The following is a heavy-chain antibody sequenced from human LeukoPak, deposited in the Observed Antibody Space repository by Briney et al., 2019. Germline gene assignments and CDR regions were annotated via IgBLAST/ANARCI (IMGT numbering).Heavy chain of an antibody. V-gene: IGHV3-66*01. CDR3: ARVYSSSWYAYFQH. D-gene: IGHD6-13*01. CDR2: IYSGGST. Sequence: PGGSLRLSCAASGFTFSSYAMSWVRQAPGKGLEWVSVIYSGGSTYYADSVKGRFTISRDNSKNTLYLQMNSLRAEDTAVYYCARVYSSSWYAYFQHWGQGTLVTVSS. J-gene: IGHJ1*01. CDR1: GFTFSSYA.